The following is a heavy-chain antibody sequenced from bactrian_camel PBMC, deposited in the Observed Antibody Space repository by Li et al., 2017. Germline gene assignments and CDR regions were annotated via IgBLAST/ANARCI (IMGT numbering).Heavy chain of an antibody. V-gene: IGHV3S53*01. CDR2: IDNDGFP. Sequence: QVQLVESGGGSVQAGGSLRLSCVASDYPWGMNCMGWFRQYPGNEREAIAAIDNDGFPTYHAAVKGRFAISRDNAKNTLTLQMNNLKPGDTAMYHCVADRWTCSRIVPVVTVGADLTGQGTQVTVS. J-gene: IGHJ4*01. CDR1: DYPWGMNC. D-gene: IGHD2*01.